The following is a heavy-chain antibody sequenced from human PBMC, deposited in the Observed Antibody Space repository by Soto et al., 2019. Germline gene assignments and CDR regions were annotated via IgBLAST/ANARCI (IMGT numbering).Heavy chain of an antibody. V-gene: IGHV3-23*01. CDR1: GFTFGTYA. D-gene: IGHD2-21*01. CDR3: AKEEAGIGVPLFNY. Sequence: GGSLRLSCAASGFTFGTYAMSWVRQAPGKWLEWVSGISDSGAGTYYADSVKGRFTISRDNSKDTLYLQLNSLRAEDMAVYYCAKEEAGIGVPLFNYWGQGALVTVSS. J-gene: IGHJ4*02. CDR2: ISDSGAGT.